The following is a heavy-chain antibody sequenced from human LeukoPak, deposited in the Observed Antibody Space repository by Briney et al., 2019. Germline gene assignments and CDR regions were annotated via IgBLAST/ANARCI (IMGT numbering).Heavy chain of an antibody. V-gene: IGHV4-39*07. Sequence: PSETLSLTCSVSGGSVSSESCSWAWIRQSPQKGLEWIGSIFYTGDTYHNPSLKSRVTLSIDTSKNQFSLRLRSLTAADTALYYCARADSITGTRLAYYYYYIDVWGKGNTVTVSS. CDR1: GGSVSSESCS. CDR3: ARADSITGTRLAYYYYYIDV. D-gene: IGHD1-20*01. CDR2: IFYTGDT. J-gene: IGHJ6*03.